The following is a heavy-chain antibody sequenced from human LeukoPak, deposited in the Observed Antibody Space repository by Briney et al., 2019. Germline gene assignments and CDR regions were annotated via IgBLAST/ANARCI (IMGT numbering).Heavy chain of an antibody. J-gene: IGHJ4*02. CDR1: GLTFRSYV. V-gene: IGHV3-23*01. Sequence: GGSLRLSCAVSGLTFRSYVMSWVGQATGKGVEWVSAVGGSWISTYYADPVKGPFTNFRDNSKNTLYLQVNSLRAEDTAVYYCAKALFDDYGDRFDYWGQGALVTVSS. D-gene: IGHD4-17*01. CDR3: AKALFDDYGDRFDY. CDR2: VGGSWIST.